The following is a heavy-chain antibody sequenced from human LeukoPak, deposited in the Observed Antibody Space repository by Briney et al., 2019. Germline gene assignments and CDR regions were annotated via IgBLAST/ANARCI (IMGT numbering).Heavy chain of an antibody. CDR3: AREDSADAFDI. CDR1: GGSISSYY. CDR2: IYYSGST. V-gene: IGHV4-59*01. Sequence: PSETLSLTCTVSGGSISSYYWSWIRQPPGKGLEWIGYIYYSGSTNYNTSLKSRVTISVDTSKSQFSLKLSSVSAADTAVYYCAREDSADAFDIWGQGTMVTVSS. J-gene: IGHJ3*02.